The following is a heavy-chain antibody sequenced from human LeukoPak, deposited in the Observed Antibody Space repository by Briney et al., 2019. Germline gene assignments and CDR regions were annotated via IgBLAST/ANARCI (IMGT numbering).Heavy chain of an antibody. CDR3: ASIEQHYDISAYLRMGGFDP. Sequence: SETLSLTCAVYGGSFSGYYWSWIRQPQGKGVEWIGEMNHIGSTNYNPSLKSRVTISVDTSKNQFSLKLSSVTAADTAVYYCASIEQHYDISAYLRMGGFDPWGQGTLVTVSS. D-gene: IGHD3-22*01. CDR2: MNHIGST. V-gene: IGHV4-34*01. CDR1: GGSFSGYY. J-gene: IGHJ5*02.